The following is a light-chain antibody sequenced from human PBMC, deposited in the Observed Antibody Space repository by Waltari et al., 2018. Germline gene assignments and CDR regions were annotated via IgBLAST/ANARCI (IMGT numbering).Light chain of an antibody. J-gene: IGKJ2*01. CDR1: QSVSTY. V-gene: IGKV3-11*01. CDR3: QQRSNWTPHT. Sequence: EIVLTQSPATLSLSPGDTATLSCRASQSVSTYLAWYQQQPGQAPRLLIYDASNRATGIPARFRGSGSGTDFPLTISSLEAEDFAVYYCQQRSNWTPHTFGQGARLEIK. CDR2: DAS.